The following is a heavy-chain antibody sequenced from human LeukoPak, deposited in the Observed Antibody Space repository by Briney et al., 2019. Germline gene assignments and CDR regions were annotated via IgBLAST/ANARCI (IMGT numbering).Heavy chain of an antibody. CDR1: AFTFSSYS. Sequence: GGSLRLSCVASAFTFSSYSMNWVRQAPGKGLEWVSSISSSGSYIYYADSVKGRFTISRDNSKNTLYLQMNSLRAEDTAVYYCAKDWNYYDSSEPPDYWGQGTLVTVSS. CDR3: AKDWNYYDSSEPPDY. J-gene: IGHJ4*02. D-gene: IGHD3-22*01. CDR2: ISSSGSYI. V-gene: IGHV3-21*01.